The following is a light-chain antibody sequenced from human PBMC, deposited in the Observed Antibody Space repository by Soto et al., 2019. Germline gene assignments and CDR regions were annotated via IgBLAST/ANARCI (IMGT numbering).Light chain of an antibody. CDR2: NNH. CDR1: SSNIGSNP. J-gene: IGLJ1*01. Sequence: QAVVTQPPSASGTPGQRVTISCSGSSSNIGSNPVNWYQQLPGTAPKLVIYNNHERPSGVPDRFSGSKSGTSGSLAISGLQSEDEADYYCAAWDDGLNGPYVFGTGTKLTVL. CDR3: AAWDDGLNGPYV. V-gene: IGLV1-44*01.